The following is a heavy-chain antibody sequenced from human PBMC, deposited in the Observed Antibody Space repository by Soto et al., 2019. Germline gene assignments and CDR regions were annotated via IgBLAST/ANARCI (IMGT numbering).Heavy chain of an antibody. CDR3: AKGGDSSGRHQAYFDY. D-gene: IGHD3-22*01. V-gene: IGHV3-23*01. CDR2: ISGSGGST. CDR1: GFTFSSYA. J-gene: IGHJ4*02. Sequence: GGSLRLSCAASGFTFSSYAMSWVSQAPGKGLEWVSAISGSGGSTYYADSVKGRFTISRDKSKNTLYLQMNSLRAEDTAVYYCAKGGDSSGRHQAYFDYWGQGTLVTVSS.